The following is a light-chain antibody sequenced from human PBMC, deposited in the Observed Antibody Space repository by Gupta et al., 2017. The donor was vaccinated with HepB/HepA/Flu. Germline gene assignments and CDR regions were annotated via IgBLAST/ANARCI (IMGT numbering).Light chain of an antibody. CDR2: SAS. V-gene: IGKV1-39*01. CDR3: QQGFTLPWT. Sequence: DIQMTQSPSSLSASLGDRVTITCRASQSIASYLNWYEKRPGKAPKLLISSASSLQSGVPSRFSGSGSGTEFSLTISRLRSEDSTTYYCQQGFTLPWTFGQGTKVEI. CDR1: QSIASY. J-gene: IGKJ1*01.